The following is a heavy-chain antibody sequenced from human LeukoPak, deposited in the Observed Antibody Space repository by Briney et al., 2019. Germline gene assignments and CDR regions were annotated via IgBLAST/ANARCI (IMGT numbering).Heavy chain of an antibody. CDR2: ISGTGGST. D-gene: IGHD1-1*01. V-gene: IGHV3-23*01. CDR1: GFTFSSYA. Sequence: GGSLRLSCAASGFTFSSYAMSWVRQAPGKRLEWVSSISGTGGSTYYADSVKGRFTISRDNSNNTLFLQMNSLRAEDTAVYYCAKVRTGHYFDYWGQGTLVTVSS. J-gene: IGHJ4*02. CDR3: AKVRTGHYFDY.